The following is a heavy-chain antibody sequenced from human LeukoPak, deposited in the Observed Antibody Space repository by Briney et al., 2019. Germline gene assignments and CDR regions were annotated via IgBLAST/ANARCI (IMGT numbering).Heavy chain of an antibody. V-gene: IGHV3-7*01. D-gene: IGHD3-22*01. J-gene: IGHJ4*02. Sequence: GGSLRLSCAASGFTFSSYWMSWVRQAPGKGLEWVANIKQDGSEKYYVDSVKGRFTISRDNAKNPLYLQMNSLRAEDTAVYYCARDWDDSSGYPFDYWGQGTLVTVSS. CDR1: GFTFSSYW. CDR2: IKQDGSEK. CDR3: ARDWDDSSGYPFDY.